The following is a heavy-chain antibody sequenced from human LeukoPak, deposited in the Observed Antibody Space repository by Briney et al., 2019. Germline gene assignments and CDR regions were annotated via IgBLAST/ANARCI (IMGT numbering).Heavy chain of an antibody. CDR3: ARESPRYCSGGSCYSDFYGMDV. J-gene: IGHJ6*02. CDR1: GFTFSDYY. D-gene: IGHD2-15*01. CDR2: ISSSGTTI. V-gene: IGHV3-11*01. Sequence: RPGGSLRLSCAASGFTFSDYYMSWIRKAPGKGLEWVSYISSSGTTIYYADSVKGRFTISRDNAKNSLYLQINSLRAEDTAVYYCARESPRYCSGGSCYSDFYGMDVWGQGTTVTVS.